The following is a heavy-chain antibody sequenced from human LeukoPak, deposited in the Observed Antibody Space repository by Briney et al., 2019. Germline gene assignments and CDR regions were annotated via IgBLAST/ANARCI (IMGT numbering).Heavy chain of an antibody. CDR2: ISSSGSTI. D-gene: IGHD6-19*01. CDR3: ARDEAGNWFDP. CDR1: GFTFSSYE. V-gene: IGHV3-48*03. Sequence: PGGSLRLSCAASGFTFSSYEMNWVGQAPGKGLEWVSYISSSGSTIYYADSVKGRFTISRDNAKNSLYLQMNSLRAEDTAVYYCARDEAGNWFDPWGQGTLVTVSS. J-gene: IGHJ5*02.